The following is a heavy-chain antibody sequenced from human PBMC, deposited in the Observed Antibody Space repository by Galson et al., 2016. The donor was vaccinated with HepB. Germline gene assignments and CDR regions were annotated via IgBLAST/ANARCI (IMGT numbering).Heavy chain of an antibody. CDR1: NGSISSSGYY. Sequence: SETLSLTCSVSNGSISSSGYYWAWIRQPPGKGLEWNGSIYNSGHSYYIPSLKSRLTMSVATSKTQFTLKPNSVTAPETAVYYCARMRWDLDGRGVYYYYYMDVWGQGTTVTVSS. V-gene: IGHV4-39*01. J-gene: IGHJ6*03. CDR2: IYNSGHS. CDR3: ARMRWDLDGRGVYYYYYMDV. D-gene: IGHD1-26*01.